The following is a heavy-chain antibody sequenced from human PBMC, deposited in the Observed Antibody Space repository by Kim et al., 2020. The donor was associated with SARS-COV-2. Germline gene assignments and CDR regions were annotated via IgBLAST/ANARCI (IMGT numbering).Heavy chain of an antibody. CDR3: ARDRVLLSYYFDS. J-gene: IGHJ4*02. Sequence: YSPKFQDRVTITRDTSASTVYMELRSLRSEDTAVYYCARDRVLLSYYFDSWGQGTLVTVSS. V-gene: IGHV1-3*01. D-gene: IGHD3-10*01.